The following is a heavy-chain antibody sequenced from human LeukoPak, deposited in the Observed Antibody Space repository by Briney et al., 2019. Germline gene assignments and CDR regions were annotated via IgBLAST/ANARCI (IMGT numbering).Heavy chain of an antibody. D-gene: IGHD3-9*01. CDR2: ISGSGGST. CDR1: GFTFSSYA. J-gene: IGHJ4*02. CDR3: AKDHRYFEYLGKAADY. Sequence: GGSLRLSCAASGFTFSSYAMSWVRQAPGKGLEWVSAISGSGGSTYYADSVKGRFTISRDNSKNTLYLQMSSLRPEDTAVYYYAKDHRYFEYLGKAADYWGPGTMVTVSS. V-gene: IGHV3-23*01.